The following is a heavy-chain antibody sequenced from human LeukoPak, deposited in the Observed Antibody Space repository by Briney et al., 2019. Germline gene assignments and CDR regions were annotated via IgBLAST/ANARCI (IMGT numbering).Heavy chain of an antibody. CDR2: TYYRSKWCN. CDR3: ARAGGGVIDY. CDR1: GDDVSSNTAA. J-gene: IGHJ4*02. Sequence: SQTLSLTCVISGDDVSSNTAAWNWIRQSPSRGLEWLGRTYYRSKWCNEYAVSVKSRITINPDTSKNQFSLQVNSVTPEDSAVYYCARAGGGVIDYWGQGTRVTVSS. V-gene: IGHV6-1*01. D-gene: IGHD3-16*02.